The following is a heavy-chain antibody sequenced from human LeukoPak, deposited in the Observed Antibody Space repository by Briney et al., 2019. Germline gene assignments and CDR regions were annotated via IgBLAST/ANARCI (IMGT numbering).Heavy chain of an antibody. Sequence: GGSLRPSCAASGFTFSDHYMDWVRQAPGKGLERVSLIYGGGSTYYADSVKGRFTISRDNSKNTLYLQMNSLRAEDTAVYYCARDGRPYYFDYWGPGTLVTVSS. CDR2: IYGGGST. D-gene: IGHD1-26*01. J-gene: IGHJ4*02. V-gene: IGHV3-53*01. CDR1: GFTFSDHY. CDR3: ARDGRPYYFDY.